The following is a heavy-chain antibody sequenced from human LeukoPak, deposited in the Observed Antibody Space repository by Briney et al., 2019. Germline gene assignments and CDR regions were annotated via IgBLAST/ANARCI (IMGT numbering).Heavy chain of an antibody. V-gene: IGHV5-51*01. CDR1: GYSFTSYW. CDR3: ARRGYYYGSGPYYYYGMDV. D-gene: IGHD3-10*01. J-gene: IGHJ6*02. Sequence: GESLKISCKGSGYSFTSYWIGWVRQMPGKGLEWVGIIYPGDPDTRYSPSFQGQVTISADKSISTAYLQWSSLKASDTAMYYCARRGYYYGSGPYYYYGMDVWGQGTTVTVSS. CDR2: IYPGDPDT.